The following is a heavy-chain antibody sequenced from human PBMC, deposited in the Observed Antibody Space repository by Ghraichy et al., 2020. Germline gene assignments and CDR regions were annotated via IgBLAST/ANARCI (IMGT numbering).Heavy chain of an antibody. J-gene: IGHJ6*04. CDR2: ITSSSRTK. V-gene: IGHV3-48*02. Sequence: GGSLRLSCVGSGFPFSSYSMNWVRQSPGKGLEWVSYITSSSRTKSYADTVKGRFTISRDNAQNSLYLQLNNLRDEDTAVYYCVRGSTVVRFFYYDGMDVWGKGTTVTVSS. CDR3: VRGSTVVRFFYYDGMDV. D-gene: IGHD4-23*01. CDR1: GFPFSSYS.